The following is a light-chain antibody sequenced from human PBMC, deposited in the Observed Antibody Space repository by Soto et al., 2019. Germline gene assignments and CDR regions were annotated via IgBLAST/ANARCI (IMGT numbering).Light chain of an antibody. V-gene: IGKV3-20*01. Sequence: EIVLTQSPGTLSLSPGERATLSCRASQGVSSSYLAWYQQKPGQAPRLLIYDTSSRATGIPDRFSGSGSGTDFTLTIIRLETEDCAVYYCQQYGSSPMYTFGQGTKLEIK. CDR2: DTS. CDR3: QQYGSSPMYT. CDR1: QGVSSSY. J-gene: IGKJ2*01.